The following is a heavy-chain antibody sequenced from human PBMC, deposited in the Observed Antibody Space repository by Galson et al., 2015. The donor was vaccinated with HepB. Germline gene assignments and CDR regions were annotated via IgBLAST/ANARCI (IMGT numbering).Heavy chain of an antibody. CDR3: ARSAGDLDY. Sequence: CAISGDSVSSNSDAWNWIRQSPSRGLEWLGRTYYRSKWFYGYAVSVKSRITINPDTSKNQFSLHLNSVTPEDTAVYYCARSAGDLDYWGQGTLVTVSS. CDR2: TYYRSKWFY. CDR1: GDSVSSNSDA. D-gene: IGHD7-27*01. J-gene: IGHJ4*02. V-gene: IGHV6-1*01.